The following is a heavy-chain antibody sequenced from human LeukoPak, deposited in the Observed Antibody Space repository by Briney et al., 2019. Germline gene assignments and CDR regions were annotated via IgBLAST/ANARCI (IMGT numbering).Heavy chain of an antibody. Sequence: PGGSLRLSCAASEFSVGSNYMTWVRQAPGKGLEWVSSITSSSSYIYYADSVKGRFTISRDNAKNSLYLQMDSLRVEDTAVYYCAVESASGSTPLDYWGQGTLVTVSS. CDR1: EFSVGSNY. D-gene: IGHD1-26*01. V-gene: IGHV3-21*06. CDR2: ITSSSSYI. CDR3: AVESASGSTPLDY. J-gene: IGHJ4*02.